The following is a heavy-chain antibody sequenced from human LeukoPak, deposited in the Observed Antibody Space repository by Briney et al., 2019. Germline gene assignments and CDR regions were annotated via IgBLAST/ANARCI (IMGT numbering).Heavy chain of an antibody. CDR1: GFTFSSYA. CDR2: ISGSGGST. V-gene: IGHV3-23*01. Sequence: GGSLRLSCAASGFTFSSYAMSWVRQAPGKGLEWVSAISGSGGSTYYADSVKGRFTISRDNSKNTLYLQMNSLRAEDTAVYYCAEDTDSSGYSGEWWFDPWGQGTLVTVSS. D-gene: IGHD3-22*01. CDR3: AEDTDSSGYSGEWWFDP. J-gene: IGHJ5*02.